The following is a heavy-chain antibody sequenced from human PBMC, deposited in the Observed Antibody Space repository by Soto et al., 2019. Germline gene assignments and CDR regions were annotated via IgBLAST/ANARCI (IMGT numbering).Heavy chain of an antibody. J-gene: IGHJ4*02. CDR3: ASGRWDYYVDY. Sequence: QEQLQESGPGLVKPSETLSLTCTVSGGSVTSFYWSWLRQPPGQGLEWIGYVYDSGNTNHNPSHESRVTISVDTSNNHFSLKLSSVTAADTAVQYWASGRWDYYVDYWSQGTLVTVSS. D-gene: IGHD1-26*01. V-gene: IGHV4-59*02. CDR1: GGSVTSFY. CDR2: VYDSGNT.